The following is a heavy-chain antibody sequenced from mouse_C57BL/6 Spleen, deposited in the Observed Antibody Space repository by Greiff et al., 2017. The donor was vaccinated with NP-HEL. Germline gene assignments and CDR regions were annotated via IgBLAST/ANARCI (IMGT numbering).Heavy chain of an antibody. CDR1: GYTFTEYT. Sequence: QVHVKQSGAELVKPGASVKLSCKASGYTFTEYTIHWVKQRSGQGLEWIGWFYPGSGSIKYNEKFKDKATLTADKSSSTVYMELSRLTSEDSAVYFCARHEDRGYYYGSSLDYWGQGTTLTVSS. J-gene: IGHJ2*01. CDR3: ARHEDRGYYYGSSLDY. D-gene: IGHD1-1*01. V-gene: IGHV1-62-2*01. CDR2: FYPGSGSI.